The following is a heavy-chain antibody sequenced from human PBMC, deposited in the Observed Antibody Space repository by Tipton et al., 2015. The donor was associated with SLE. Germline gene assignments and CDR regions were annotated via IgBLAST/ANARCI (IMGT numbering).Heavy chain of an antibody. D-gene: IGHD3-22*01. J-gene: IGHJ3*02. CDR3: ASQAYYEDAFDI. Sequence: QSGPEVKKPGSSVKVSCKASGGTFSSYAISWVRQAPGQGLEWMGRIIPIFGTANYAQKFQGRVTITTDESTSTAYMELSSLRSEDTAVYYCASQAYYEDAFDIWGQGTMVTVSS. CDR2: IIPIFGTA. V-gene: IGHV1-69*05. CDR1: GGTFSSYA.